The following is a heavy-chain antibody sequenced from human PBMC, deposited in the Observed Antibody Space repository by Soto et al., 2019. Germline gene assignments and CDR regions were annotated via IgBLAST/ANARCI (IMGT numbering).Heavy chain of an antibody. J-gene: IGHJ5*02. CDR1: GFTFSSYG. CDR2: ISYDGSNK. V-gene: IGHV3-30*18. CDR3: AKDSRGPNGFDP. Sequence: GGSLRLSCAASGFTFSSYGMHWVRQAPGKGLEWVAVISYDGSNKYYADSVKGRFTISRDNSKNTLYLQMNSLRAEDTAVYYCAKDSRGPNGFDPWGQGTLVTVSS.